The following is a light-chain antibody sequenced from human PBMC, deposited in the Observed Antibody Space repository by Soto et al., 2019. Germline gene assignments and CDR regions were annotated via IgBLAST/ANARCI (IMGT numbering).Light chain of an antibody. J-gene: IGKJ4*01. V-gene: IGKV3-20*01. CDR2: GAS. CDR1: QSVSSNS. CDR3: QQYGSSPS. Sequence: EIVLTQSPGTLSLSPGERATLSCRASQSVSSNSLAWYQQKPGQAPRLLIYGASSRATGIPDMFSGSGSGTDFTLTISRLEPEDFAVYSCQQYGSSPSFGGGTKVEI.